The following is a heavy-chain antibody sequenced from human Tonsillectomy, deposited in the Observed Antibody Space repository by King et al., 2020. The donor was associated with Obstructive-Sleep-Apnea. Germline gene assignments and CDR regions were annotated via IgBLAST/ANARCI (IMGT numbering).Heavy chain of an antibody. CDR3: ARDSDYDSRGYSDY. CDR2: ISSSSSNT. Sequence: VQLVESGGGLVKPGGSLRLSCAASGFTFSDYYMSWIRQAPGKGLEWGSYISSSSSNTNYAASVKGRFTISRDNAKNSLYPQMNSLRAVETAVYYCARDSDYDSRGYSDYWGQGTLVTVSS. V-gene: IGHV3-11*06. J-gene: IGHJ4*02. D-gene: IGHD3-22*01. CDR1: GFTFSDYY.